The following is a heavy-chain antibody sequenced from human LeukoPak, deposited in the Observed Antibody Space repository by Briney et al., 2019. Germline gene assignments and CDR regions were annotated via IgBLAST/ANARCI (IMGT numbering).Heavy chain of an antibody. J-gene: IGHJ4*02. CDR3: TTSGCSCFDY. V-gene: IGHV3-15*01. D-gene: IGHD6-25*01. Sequence: GGSLRLTCLASVFTHRKARMSWLRQAPGKGLEWVGRIKSKTGGGTTDYAAPVKGRFTISRDDSKNTLYLKMNSLKTEDADDCYWTTSGCSCFDYWGQGTLVTVSS. CDR2: IKSKTGGGTT. CDR1: VFTHRKAR.